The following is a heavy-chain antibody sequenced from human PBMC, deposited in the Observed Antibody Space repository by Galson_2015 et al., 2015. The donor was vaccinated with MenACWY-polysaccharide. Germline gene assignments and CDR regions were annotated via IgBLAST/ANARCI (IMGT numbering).Heavy chain of an antibody. J-gene: IGHJ4*02. V-gene: IGHV3-7*01. CDR3: ARDWGRDQDFWNGFSPD. CDR1: GFTFSNYW. D-gene: IGHD3-3*01. Sequence: SLRLSCAASGFTFSNYWMSWVRQAPGKGLEWVANIKQDGSEKYYGDSVKGRFTISRDNARNSLYLQMNSLRAEDTAVYYCARDWGRDQDFWNGFSPDWGRGTLVTVSS. CDR2: IKQDGSEK.